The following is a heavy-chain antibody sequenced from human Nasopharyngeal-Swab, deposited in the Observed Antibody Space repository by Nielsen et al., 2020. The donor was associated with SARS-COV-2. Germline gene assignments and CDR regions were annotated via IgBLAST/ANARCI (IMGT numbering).Heavy chain of an antibody. D-gene: IGHD3-22*01. CDR3: VRGPSSGYYLYAFDI. CDR2: IIPIFGTA. J-gene: IGHJ3*02. V-gene: IGHV1-69*01. Sequence: WVRQAPGQGLEWMGGIIPIFGTANYAQKFQGRVTITADESTSTAYMELSSLRSEDTAVYYCVRGPSSGYYLYAFDIWGQGTMVTVSS.